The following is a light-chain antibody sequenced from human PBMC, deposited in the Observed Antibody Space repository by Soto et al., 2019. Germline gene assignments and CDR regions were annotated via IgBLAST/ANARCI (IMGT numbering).Light chain of an antibody. J-gene: IGKJ1*01. Sequence: EIVLTQSPGTLSLSPGERATLSCRASQSVSSSYLAWYQQKPGQAPRLLIYGASSRATGIPDRFSGSGSGTDFTLTISRREPEDFAVYYCQQYGSSQWTFGQGTKVE. CDR3: QQYGSSQWT. CDR1: QSVSSSY. CDR2: GAS. V-gene: IGKV3-20*01.